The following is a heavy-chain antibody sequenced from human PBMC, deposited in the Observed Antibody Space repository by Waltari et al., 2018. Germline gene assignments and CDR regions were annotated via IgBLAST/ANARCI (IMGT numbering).Heavy chain of an antibody. V-gene: IGHV4-59*01. CDR3: ARDLRNWNYDRKGWFDP. CDR1: GGSISSYY. D-gene: IGHD1-7*01. CDR2: IYYSGST. Sequence: QVQLQESGPGLVKPSETLSLTCTVSGGSISSYYWSWIRQPPGKGLEWIGYIYYSGSTNYNPSLKSRVTISVDTSKNQFSLKLSSVTAADTAVYYCARDLRNWNYDRKGWFDPWGQGTLVTVSS. J-gene: IGHJ5*02.